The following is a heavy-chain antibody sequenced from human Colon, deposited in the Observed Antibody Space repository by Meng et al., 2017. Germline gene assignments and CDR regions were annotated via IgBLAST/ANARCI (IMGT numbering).Heavy chain of an antibody. CDR3: TTWYGEY. V-gene: IGHV6-1*01. J-gene: IGHJ4*02. CDR1: GDSVSSNRAL. CDR2: TYYRSEWQN. Sequence: QVQLQPSGPGLVKPSQTLSLTCAISGDSVSSNRALWHWVRQSPSRGLEWLGQTYYRSEWQNHYGVSVKSRITINVDTSRNHFSLHLNSVTPEDTAVYYCTTWYGEYWGQGTLVTVSS. D-gene: IGHD3-10*01.